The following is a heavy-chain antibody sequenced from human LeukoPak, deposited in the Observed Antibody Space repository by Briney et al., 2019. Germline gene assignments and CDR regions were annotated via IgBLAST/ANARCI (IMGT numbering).Heavy chain of an antibody. Sequence: PGGSLRLSCAASGFTFSSYAMSWVRQAPGKGLEWVSAISGSGGSTYYADSVKGRFTISRGNSKNTLYLQMNSLRAEDTAVYYCAKDPDYGDYSNWFDPWGQGTLVTVSS. J-gene: IGHJ5*02. D-gene: IGHD4-17*01. CDR3: AKDPDYGDYSNWFDP. CDR2: ISGSGGST. CDR1: GFTFSSYA. V-gene: IGHV3-23*01.